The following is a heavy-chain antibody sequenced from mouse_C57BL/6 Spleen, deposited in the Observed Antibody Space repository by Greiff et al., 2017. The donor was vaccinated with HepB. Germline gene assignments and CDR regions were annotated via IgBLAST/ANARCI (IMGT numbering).Heavy chain of an antibody. CDR2: IDPSDSET. D-gene: IGHD1-1*01. Sequence: QVQLQQPGAELVRPGSSVKLSCKASGYTFTSYWMHWVKQRPKQGLEWIGNIDPSDSETHYNQKFKDKATLTVDKSSSTAYMQLSSLTSEDSAVYYCARSTVVDDYAMDYWGQGTSVTVSS. CDR1: GYTFTSYW. J-gene: IGHJ4*01. CDR3: ARSTVVDDYAMDY. V-gene: IGHV1-52*01.